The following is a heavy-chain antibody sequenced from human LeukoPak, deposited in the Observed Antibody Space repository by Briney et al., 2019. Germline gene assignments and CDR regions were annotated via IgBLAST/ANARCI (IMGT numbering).Heavy chain of an antibody. V-gene: IGHV3-15*01. J-gene: IGHJ4*02. CDR2: IRSESDRWKT. D-gene: IGHD2-15*01. CDR3: STGGGTHDY. Sequence: GGSLSLSCAASGLTFNNACRRWVGQAPCKGRDGVGRIRSESDRWKTGYGAPVKSIFSISRDNSKNPLYLQMNSLKTEDTAVYYCSTGGGTHDYWGQGTLVTVSS. CDR1: GLTFNNAC.